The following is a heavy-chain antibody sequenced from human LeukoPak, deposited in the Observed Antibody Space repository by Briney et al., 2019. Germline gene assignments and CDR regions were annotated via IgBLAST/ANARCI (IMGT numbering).Heavy chain of an antibody. CDR3: ALYSSSQLFDY. J-gene: IGHJ4*02. Sequence: SVKVSCKASGYTFTSYGISWVRQAPGQGLEWMGGIIPIFGTANYAQKFQGRVTITTDESTSTAYMELSSLRSEDTAVYYCALYSSSQLFDYWGQGTLVTVSS. D-gene: IGHD6-13*01. V-gene: IGHV1-69*05. CDR2: IIPIFGTA. CDR1: GYTFTSYG.